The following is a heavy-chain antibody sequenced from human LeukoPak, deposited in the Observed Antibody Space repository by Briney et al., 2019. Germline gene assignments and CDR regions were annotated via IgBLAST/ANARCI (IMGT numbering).Heavy chain of an antibody. CDR1: GFTFSSYW. D-gene: IGHD6-6*01. CDR3: ARDRIAARPHFDY. Sequence: HPGGSLRLSCAASGFTFSSYWMSWVRQAPGKGLEWVANIKQDGSEKYYVDSVKGRFTISRDNAKNSLYLQMNSLRAEDTAVYYCARDRIAARPHFDYWGQGTLVTVSS. CDR2: IKQDGSEK. V-gene: IGHV3-7*05. J-gene: IGHJ4*02.